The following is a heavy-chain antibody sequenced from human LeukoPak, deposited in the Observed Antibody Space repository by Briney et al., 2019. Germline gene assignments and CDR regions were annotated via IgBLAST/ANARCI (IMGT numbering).Heavy chain of an antibody. CDR3: ARGVRGYSYGGEGA. CDR1: GGSMSTYY. CDR2: IYTSGST. J-gene: IGHJ5*02. Sequence: SETLSLTCTVSGGSMSTYYWSWIRQPPGKGLEWIGRIYTSGSTNYNPSLKSRVTISVDTSKNQFSLKLSSVTAADTAVYYCARGVRGYSYGGEGAWGQGTLVTVSS. V-gene: IGHV4-4*08. D-gene: IGHD5-18*01.